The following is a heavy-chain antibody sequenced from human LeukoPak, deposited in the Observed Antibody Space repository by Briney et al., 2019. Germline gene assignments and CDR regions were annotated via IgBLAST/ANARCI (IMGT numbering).Heavy chain of an antibody. CDR3: ARDPSIAVEFDY. V-gene: IGHV3-21*01. Sequence: PGGSLRLSCAASGFTFSNYSMNWVRQAPGKGLEWVSSISSSSSYIYYADSVKGRFTISRDNAKNSLYLQMNSLRAEDTAVYYCARDPSIAVEFDYWGQGTLVTVSS. CDR1: GFTFSNYS. J-gene: IGHJ4*02. D-gene: IGHD6-19*01. CDR2: ISSSSSYI.